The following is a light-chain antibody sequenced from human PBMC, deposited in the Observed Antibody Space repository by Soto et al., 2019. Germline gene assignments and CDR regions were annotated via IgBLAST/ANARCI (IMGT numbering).Light chain of an antibody. V-gene: IGLV2-11*01. J-gene: IGLJ1*01. CDR3: CSYAGSYTGV. Sequence: QSVLTQPRSVSRSPGQSVTISCTGTSSDVGDYNYVSWYQQHPGKAPRLMIYDVTKRPSGVPDRFSGSQSGNTASLTISGLQAEDEADYYCCSYAGSYTGVFGTGTKVTVL. CDR2: DVT. CDR1: SSDVGDYNY.